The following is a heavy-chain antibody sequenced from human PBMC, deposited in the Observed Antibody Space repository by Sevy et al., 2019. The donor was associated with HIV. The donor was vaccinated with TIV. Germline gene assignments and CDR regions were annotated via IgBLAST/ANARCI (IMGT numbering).Heavy chain of an antibody. Sequence: GESLKISCKGSGYSFTSYWIGWVRQMPGKGLEWMGIIYPGDSDTRYSPSFQGQVTISADKSISTAYRQWSSLKASDTAMYYCARLLSDYVWGSYRYNYYFDYWGQGTLVTVSS. D-gene: IGHD3-16*02. J-gene: IGHJ4*02. V-gene: IGHV5-51*01. CDR3: ARLLSDYVWGSYRYNYYFDY. CDR1: GYSFTSYW. CDR2: IYPGDSDT.